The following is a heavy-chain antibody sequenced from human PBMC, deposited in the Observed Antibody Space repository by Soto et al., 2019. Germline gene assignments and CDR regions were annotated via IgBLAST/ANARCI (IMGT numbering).Heavy chain of an antibody. D-gene: IGHD3-22*01. CDR2: IRSKAYGGTT. Sequence: PVGSLRLSCTASGFTFGDYAMSWFRQAPGKGLEWVGFIRSKAYGGTTVYAASVKGRFTISRDDSKSIAYLQMNSLKTEDTAVYYCTTNYYDTSGYDNWFDPWGQGTLVTVSS. J-gene: IGHJ5*02. V-gene: IGHV3-49*03. CDR1: GFTFGDYA. CDR3: TTNYYDTSGYDNWFDP.